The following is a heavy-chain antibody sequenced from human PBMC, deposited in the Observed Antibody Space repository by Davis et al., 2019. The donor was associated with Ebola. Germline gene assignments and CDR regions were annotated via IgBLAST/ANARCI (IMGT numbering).Heavy chain of an antibody. J-gene: IGHJ4*02. Sequence: SCKASGYTFTSYAMHWVRQAPGKGLEYVSAISSNGGSTYYADSVKGRFTISRDNSKNTLYLQMSSLRAEDTAVYYCARDKGDYVSGYFDYWGQGTLVTVSS. V-gene: IGHV3-64D*06. D-gene: IGHD4-17*01. CDR3: ARDKGDYVSGYFDY. CDR1: GYTFTSYA. CDR2: ISSNGGST.